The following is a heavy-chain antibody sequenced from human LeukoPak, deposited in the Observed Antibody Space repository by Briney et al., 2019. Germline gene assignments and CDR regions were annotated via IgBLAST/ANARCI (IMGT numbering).Heavy chain of an antibody. J-gene: IGHJ4*02. CDR1: GFTFDDYG. CDR2: INWNGGST. Sequence: GGSLRLSCAASGFTFDDYGMSWVRQAPGKGLEWVSGINWNGGSTGYAVSVKGRFTISRDNAKNSLYLQMNSLRAEDTALYYCARPGGYYYGSGSYYPFDYWGQGTLVTVSS. V-gene: IGHV3-20*04. D-gene: IGHD3-10*01. CDR3: ARPGGYYYGSGSYYPFDY.